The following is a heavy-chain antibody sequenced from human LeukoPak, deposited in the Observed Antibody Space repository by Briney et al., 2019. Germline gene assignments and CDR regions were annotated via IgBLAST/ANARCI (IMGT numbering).Heavy chain of an antibody. Sequence: ASVKVSCKASGYTFTSYDINSVRQATGQGLEWMGWMNPNSGNTGYAQKFQGRVTITRNTSISTAYMELSSLRSEDTAVYYCARGHSSSCYFYYYYMDVWGKGTTVTVSS. J-gene: IGHJ6*03. V-gene: IGHV1-8*03. D-gene: IGHD6-13*01. CDR1: GYTFTSYD. CDR3: ARGHSSSCYFYYYYMDV. CDR2: MNPNSGNT.